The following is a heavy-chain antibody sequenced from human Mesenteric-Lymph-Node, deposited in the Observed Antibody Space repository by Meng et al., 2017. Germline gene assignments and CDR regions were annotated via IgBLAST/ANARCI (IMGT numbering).Heavy chain of an antibody. CDR2: ISGSGGST. D-gene: IGHD3-22*01. J-gene: IGHJ4*02. CDR1: GFTVRSNF. Sequence: QFVESGGVLFPRGGSLRLSCAASGFTVRSNFLNWVRQAPGKGLEWVSAISGSGGSTYYADSVKGRFTISRDNSKNTLYLQMNSLRAEDTAVYYCAKTNYDSSGYYDYWGQGTLVTVSS. CDR3: AKTNYDSSGYYDY. V-gene: IGHV3-23*04.